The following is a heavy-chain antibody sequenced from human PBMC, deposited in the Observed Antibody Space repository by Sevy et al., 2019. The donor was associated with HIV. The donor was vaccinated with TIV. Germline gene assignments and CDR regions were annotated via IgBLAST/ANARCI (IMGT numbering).Heavy chain of an antibody. CDR3: ARGRSRVVRF. J-gene: IGHJ4*02. Sequence: SETLSLTCAVYGGSFSGYYWSWIRQPPGKGLEWIGEINHSGSTNYNPSLKSRVTISVDTSKNQFSLKLSSVTAADTAVYYCARGRSRVVRFWGQGPLVTVSS. CDR2: INHSGST. V-gene: IGHV4-34*01. D-gene: IGHD3-16*01. CDR1: GGSFSGYY.